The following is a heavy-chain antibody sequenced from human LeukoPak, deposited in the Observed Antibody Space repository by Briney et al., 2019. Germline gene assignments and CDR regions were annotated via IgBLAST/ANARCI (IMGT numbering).Heavy chain of an antibody. J-gene: IGHJ4*02. V-gene: IGHV4-39*01. Sequence: SETLSLTCTVFGGSISSSVYLWGWVRQPPGKGLELIGNIHYSGSTYYNPSLRSRVTISVDTSKNQFSLNLRSVTAADTAVYYCLRSHGAYWGQGTLVTVSS. CDR2: IHYSGST. CDR3: LRSHGAY. D-gene: IGHD3-10*01. CDR1: GGSISSSVYL.